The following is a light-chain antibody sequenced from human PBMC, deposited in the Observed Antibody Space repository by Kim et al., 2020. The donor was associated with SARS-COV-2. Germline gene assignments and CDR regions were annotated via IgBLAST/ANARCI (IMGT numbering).Light chain of an antibody. Sequence: PGESATLSCWASQSISSSYLAWYQQRPGQAPRLLIYGASSRATGIPDRFSASGSGTDFSLTINRLEPEDFAVYYCQHYGSSQWTFGQGTKVDIK. V-gene: IGKV3-20*01. CDR3: QHYGSSQWT. J-gene: IGKJ1*01. CDR2: GAS. CDR1: QSISSSY.